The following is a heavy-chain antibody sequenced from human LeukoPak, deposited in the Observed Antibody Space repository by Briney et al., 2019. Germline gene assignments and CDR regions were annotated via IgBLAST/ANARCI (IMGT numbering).Heavy chain of an antibody. CDR3: ARGLTYYYDSTSYAFGT. J-gene: IGHJ5*02. D-gene: IGHD3-22*01. CDR1: GGSLSDLY. V-gene: IGHV4-34*01. Sequence: PSETLSLTCTVNGGSLSDLYWGWIRQAPGKGLEWIGELNHRGITNNAPSLKSRVNISVDTSKSQFSLNVTSVTAADTAVYFCARGLTYYYDSTSYAFGTWGQGALVTVSS. CDR2: LNHRGIT.